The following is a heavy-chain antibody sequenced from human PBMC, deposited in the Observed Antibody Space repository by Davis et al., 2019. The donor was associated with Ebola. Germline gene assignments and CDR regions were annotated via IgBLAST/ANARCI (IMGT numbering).Heavy chain of an antibody. V-gene: IGHV3-30*04. D-gene: IGHD3-3*01. CDR3: VRAVFHEVLDY. Sequence: PGGSLRLSCAASGFTFRNYAMHWVRQAPGKGLEWVAVVSHSEREKFYADSVKGRFTISGDNSENTLYLQMNSLTADDTAVYYCVRAVFHEVLDYWGQGTPVTVSS. J-gene: IGHJ4*02. CDR2: VSHSEREK. CDR1: GFTFRNYA.